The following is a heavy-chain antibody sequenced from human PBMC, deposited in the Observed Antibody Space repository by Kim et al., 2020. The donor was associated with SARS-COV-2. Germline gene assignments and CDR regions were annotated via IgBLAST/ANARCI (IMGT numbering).Heavy chain of an antibody. Sequence: ASVKVSCKASGYTFTSHYVVWLRQAPGQGLEWMALINTSGGRTTYAQKFQGRVTVTTDTSTSTVYMNLGSLRSEDTAVYYCARVLSLVVWDHWVKGTWVT. CDR3: ARVLSLVVWDH. CDR1: GYTFTSHY. CDR2: INTSGGRT. D-gene: IGHD2-15*01. V-gene: IGHV1-46*01. J-gene: IGHJ4*02.